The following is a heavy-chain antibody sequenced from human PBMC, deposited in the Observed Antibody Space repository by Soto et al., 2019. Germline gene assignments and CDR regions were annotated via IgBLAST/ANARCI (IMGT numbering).Heavy chain of an antibody. CDR1: GFMFSAYA. V-gene: IGHV3-30*04. J-gene: IGHJ4*01. CDR2: ISYDGTNK. D-gene: IGHD2-8*01. Sequence: GGSLRLSCAASGFMFSAYAMLWVRQAPGKGLEWVAAISYDGTNKYYADSIKGRFTISRDNSANTLFLQVNSLRREDTAMYYCGRSPASFTRGLYGIDFWGHGTLVTVSS. CDR3: GRSPASFTRGLYGIDF.